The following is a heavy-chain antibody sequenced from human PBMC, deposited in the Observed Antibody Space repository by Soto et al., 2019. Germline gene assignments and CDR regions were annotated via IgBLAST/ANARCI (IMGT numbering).Heavy chain of an antibody. CDR2: ISWDVHDT. J-gene: IGHJ4*02. D-gene: IGHD2-2*01. CDR1: GFTFEDYT. V-gene: IGHV3-43*01. CDR3: AKDRGFCSSITCYAFDF. Sequence: GGSLRLSCATSGFTFEDYTIHWVRQTPGKGLEWVSLISWDVHDTYYAASVKGRFTISRDSSKNSLYLEMNSLRTEDTAVYYCAKDRGFCSSITCYAFDFWGQGTTVTVSS.